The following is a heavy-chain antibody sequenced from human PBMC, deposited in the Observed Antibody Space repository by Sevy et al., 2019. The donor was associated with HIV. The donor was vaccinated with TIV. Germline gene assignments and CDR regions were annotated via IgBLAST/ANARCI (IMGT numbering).Heavy chain of an antibody. J-gene: IGHJ3*02. V-gene: IGHV3-21*01. CDR3: ARAQPEWELRALGAFDI. D-gene: IGHD1-26*01. CDR1: GLTFSSYS. CDR2: ISSSSSYI. Sequence: GGSLRLSCAASGLTFSSYSMNWVRQAPGKGLEWVSSISSSSSYIYYADSVKGRFTISRDNAKNSLYLQMNSLRAEDTAVYYCARAQPEWELRALGAFDIWGQRTMVTVSS.